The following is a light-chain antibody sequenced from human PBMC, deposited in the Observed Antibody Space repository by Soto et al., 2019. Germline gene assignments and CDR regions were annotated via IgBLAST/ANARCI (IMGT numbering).Light chain of an antibody. V-gene: IGKV3-20*01. CDR3: QQSYSTPPT. CDR1: QSVSSSY. J-gene: IGKJ1*01. CDR2: DAS. Sequence: EIVLTQSPGTLSLSPGERATLSCRASQSVSSSYLAWYQQKRGQAPRLLIYDASNRATGIPARFSGSGSGTEFTLTISSLQPEDFATYYCQQSYSTPPTFGQGTKVDIK.